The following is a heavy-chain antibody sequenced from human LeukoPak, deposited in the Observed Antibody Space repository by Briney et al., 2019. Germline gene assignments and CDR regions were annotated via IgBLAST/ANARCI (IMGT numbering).Heavy chain of an antibody. CDR2: INSDGSST. D-gene: IGHD6-6*01. V-gene: IGHV3-74*01. CDR3: ARALGSVADL. CDR1: GFTFSSSW. Sequence: GGSLRLSCAASGFTFSSSWMHWVRQPPGKGLVWVSRINSDGSSTTYADSVKGRFTISRDNAKNTLYLHMNSLRADDPAIYYCARALGSVADLWGQETRVSVST. J-gene: IGHJ4*02.